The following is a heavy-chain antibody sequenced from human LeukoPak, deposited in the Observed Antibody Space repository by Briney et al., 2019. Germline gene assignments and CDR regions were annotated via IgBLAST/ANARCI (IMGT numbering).Heavy chain of an antibody. D-gene: IGHD3-16*01. CDR3: TKRGVVIRVMLVGFHNAAYYFDS. CDR1: GITLSNYC. V-gene: IGHV3-23*01. J-gene: IGHJ4*02. CDR2: ISDSGGST. Sequence: GGSLRLSCAVSGITLSNYCMGWGRQAPGRGVEWVTGISDSGGSTNYAESVRERFTISRDNHTNTLYLQMNSLRAEDTPVYFCTKRGVVIRVMLVGFHNAAYYFDSWGQGALVSVSS.